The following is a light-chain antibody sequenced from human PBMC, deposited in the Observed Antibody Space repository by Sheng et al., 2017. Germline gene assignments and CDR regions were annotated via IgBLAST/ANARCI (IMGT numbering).Light chain of an antibody. Sequence: EVVLTQSPGTLSLSPGERATLSCRASQSVNSDYLAWYQHKPGQAPRLLIYGASRRATGIPDRFSGSGSGADFILTITRVEPEDFAVYYCQQYDKSQYTFGQGTKLEIK. J-gene: IGKJ2*01. V-gene: IGKV3-20*01. CDR3: QQYDKSQYT. CDR2: GAS. CDR1: QSVNSDY.